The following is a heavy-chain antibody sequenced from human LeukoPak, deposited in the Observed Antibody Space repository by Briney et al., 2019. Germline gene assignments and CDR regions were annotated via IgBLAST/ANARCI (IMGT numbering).Heavy chain of an antibody. J-gene: IGHJ4*02. CDR3: ARDNRIGYSFHY. Sequence: PGGSLRLSCAASGFTFSSYGMHWIRQAPGKGLEWVSYISSSGSTIYYADSVKGRFTISRDNAKNSLYLQMNSLRAEDTAVYYCARDNRIGYSFHYWGQGTLVTVSS. CDR2: ISSSGSTI. CDR1: GFTFSSYG. D-gene: IGHD6-13*01. V-gene: IGHV3-48*04.